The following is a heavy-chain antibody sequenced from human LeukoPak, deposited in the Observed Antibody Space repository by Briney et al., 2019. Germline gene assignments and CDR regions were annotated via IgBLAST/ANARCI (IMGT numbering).Heavy chain of an antibody. Sequence: GGSLRLSCAASGFTFSSYGMHWVRQAPGKGLEWVAVIWYDGINKYYADSVKGRFTISRDNSKKTLYLQMNSMRAEDTAVYYCARDRTYYYDSSGYPHFDYWGQGTLVTVSS. CDR2: IWYDGINK. V-gene: IGHV3-33*01. CDR3: ARDRTYYYDSSGYPHFDY. CDR1: GFTFSSYG. D-gene: IGHD3-22*01. J-gene: IGHJ4*02.